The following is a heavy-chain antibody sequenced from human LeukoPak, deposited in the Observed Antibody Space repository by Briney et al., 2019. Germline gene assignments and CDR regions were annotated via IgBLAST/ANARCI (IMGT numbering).Heavy chain of an antibody. CDR3: ARGVAVAGTEGRDYYYYYMDV. D-gene: IGHD6-19*01. J-gene: IGHJ6*03. V-gene: IGHV3-7*01. CDR1: GFTFSSYW. CDR2: IKQDGSEK. Sequence: GGSLRLSCAASGFTFSSYWMSWVRQAPGKGLEWVANIKQDGSEKYYVDSVKGRFTISRDDAKNSLYLQMNSLRAEDTAVYYCARGVAVAGTEGRDYYYYYMDVWGKGTTVTISS.